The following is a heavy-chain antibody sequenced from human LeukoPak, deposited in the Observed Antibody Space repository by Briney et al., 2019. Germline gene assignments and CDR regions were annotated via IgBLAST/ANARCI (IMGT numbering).Heavy chain of an antibody. CDR2: IYTGGNT. V-gene: IGHV3-53*01. D-gene: IGHD3-22*01. CDR3: ARGDDSGYYDYFDY. Sequence: GGSLRLSCAASGFTFDDYTMHWVRQAPGKGLEWVSTIYTGGNTYYAASVKGRFTISRDFSKNTVFLHMNSLRAEDTAMYYCARGDDSGYYDYFDYWGQGALVTVSS. J-gene: IGHJ4*02. CDR1: GFTFDDYT.